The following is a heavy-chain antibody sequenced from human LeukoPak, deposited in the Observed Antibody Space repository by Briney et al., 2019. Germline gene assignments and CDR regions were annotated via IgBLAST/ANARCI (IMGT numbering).Heavy chain of an antibody. D-gene: IGHD1-14*01. J-gene: IGHJ4*02. V-gene: IGHV4-30-4*07. CDR3: SRGYSFNY. Sequence: PSQTLSLTCAVSGGSISSGGYSWSWIRQPPGKGLEWIGYIYYSGSTYYNPSLKSRVTISVDTSKNQFSLKLSSVTAADTAVYFCSRGYSFNYWGQGTLVTVSS. CDR2: IYYSGST. CDR1: GGSISSGGYS.